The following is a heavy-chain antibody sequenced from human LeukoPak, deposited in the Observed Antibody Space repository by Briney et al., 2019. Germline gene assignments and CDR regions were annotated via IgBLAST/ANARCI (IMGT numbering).Heavy chain of an antibody. CDR2: IHPNSGGT. J-gene: IGHJ4*02. Sequence: ASVKVSCKASGYTFTGYYIHWVRQAPGQGLEWMGWIHPNSGGTNLAQKFQGRVTMTRDTSISTASMDLSSLRSDDTAVYYCAISGSYSLDFWGQGTLVTVSS. CDR1: GYTFTGYY. V-gene: IGHV1-2*02. D-gene: IGHD1-26*01. CDR3: AISGSYSLDF.